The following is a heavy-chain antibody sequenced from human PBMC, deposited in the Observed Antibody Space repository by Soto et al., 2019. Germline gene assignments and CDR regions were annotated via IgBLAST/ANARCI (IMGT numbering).Heavy chain of an antibody. CDR2: IRPSGGST. V-gene: IGHV1-46*01. J-gene: IGHJ3*02. Sequence: SVKVSCKASGYTFTSYYMHWVRQAPGQGLEWMGIIRPSGGSTTYAQKFQGRVTMTRNTSISTAYMELSSLRSEDTAVYYCARERSSGAFDIWGQGTMVTVSS. D-gene: IGHD1-26*01. CDR3: ARERSSGAFDI. CDR1: GYTFTSYY.